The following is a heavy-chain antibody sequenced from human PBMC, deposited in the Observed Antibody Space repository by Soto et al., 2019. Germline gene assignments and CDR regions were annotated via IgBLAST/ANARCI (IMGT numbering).Heavy chain of an antibody. CDR2: IYGSGGSGST. D-gene: IGHD2-21*02. CDR3: ARKQARHSTATDY. CDR1: GDSITSGGYY. Sequence: SETLSLTCTVTGDSITSGGYYWSWIRQHPGKGLEWLGYIYGSGGSGSTLYNPSLKSRITLSVDTSKTQFSLNLSSVTVADTAVYFFARKQARHSTATDYRGQGTLVTLSS. V-gene: IGHV4-31*03. J-gene: IGHJ4*02.